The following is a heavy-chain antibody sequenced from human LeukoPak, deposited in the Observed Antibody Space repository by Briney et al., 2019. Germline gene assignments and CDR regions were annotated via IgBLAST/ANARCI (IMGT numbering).Heavy chain of an antibody. J-gene: IGHJ6*02. D-gene: IGHD3-16*01. CDR3: ARDLRLITSRYGMDV. Sequence: PGGSLRPSCAASGFTFSSYWMNWVRQAPRKGLEWVSYISSSSGAIYYTDSVKGRFSISRDNAKNSLYLQMNRLRDEDTAVYYCARDLRLITSRYGMDVWGQGTTVTVSS. CDR1: GFTFSSYW. V-gene: IGHV3-48*02. CDR2: ISSSSGAI.